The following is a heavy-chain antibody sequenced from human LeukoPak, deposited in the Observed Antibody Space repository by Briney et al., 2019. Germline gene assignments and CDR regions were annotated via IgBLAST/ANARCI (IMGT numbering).Heavy chain of an antibody. V-gene: IGHV1-18*01. J-gene: IGHJ4*02. CDR1: GYTFTSYG. CDR3: ARHTLYGSGSYYVYYFDY. CDR2: ISSYNGDT. Sequence: ASVKVSCKASGYTFTSYGISWVRQAPGQGLEWMGWISSYNGDTNYAQKLQGRVTMTTDTSTSAAYMELRSLRSDDTAVYYCARHTLYGSGSYYVYYFDYWGQGTLVTVSS. D-gene: IGHD3-10*01.